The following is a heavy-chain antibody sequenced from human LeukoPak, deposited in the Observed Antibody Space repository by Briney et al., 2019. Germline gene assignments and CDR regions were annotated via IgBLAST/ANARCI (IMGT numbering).Heavy chain of an antibody. CDR2: INWNGGRT. CDR3: AKDADYCSSTSCSIILPWPKYYFDY. D-gene: IGHD2-2*01. Sequence: GGSLRLSCAPSGLMFDDYGIRCVRQAPGKGLEWVSGINWNGGRTGYADSVKGRFTISRDNAKNSLYLQMNSLRAEDTALYYCAKDADYCSSTSCSIILPWPKYYFDYWGQGTLVTVSS. J-gene: IGHJ4*02. V-gene: IGHV3-20*04. CDR1: GLMFDDYG.